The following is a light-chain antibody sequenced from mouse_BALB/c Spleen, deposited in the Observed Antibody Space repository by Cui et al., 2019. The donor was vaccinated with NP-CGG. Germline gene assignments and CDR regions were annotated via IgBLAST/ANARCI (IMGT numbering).Light chain of an antibody. CDR2: GTD. V-gene: IGLV1*01. CDR1: TGAVTTSNY. J-gene: IGLJ1*01. CDR3: ALWYSNHWV. Sequence: QAVVTQESALTTSPREKVTPTCRPSTGAVTTSNYANGVQHKPDHLLTGLIGGTDKPAPGVTARFSGSLIGDKAALTITGAQTEDEEIYYCALWYSNHWVFGRGTKVTVL.